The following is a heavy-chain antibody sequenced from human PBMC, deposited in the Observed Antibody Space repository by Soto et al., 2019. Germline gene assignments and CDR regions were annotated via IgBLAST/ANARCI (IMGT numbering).Heavy chain of an antibody. J-gene: IGHJ6*02. Sequence: SETLSLTCTVSGGSISSYYWSWIRQPAGKGLEWIGRIYTSGSTNYNPSLKSRVTMSVDTSKNQFSLKLSSVTAADTAVYYCARDPTVGSYGSGIPGMDVWGQGTRVTVSS. V-gene: IGHV4-4*07. CDR2: IYTSGST. CDR3: ARDPTVGSYGSGIPGMDV. CDR1: GGSISSYY. D-gene: IGHD3-10*01.